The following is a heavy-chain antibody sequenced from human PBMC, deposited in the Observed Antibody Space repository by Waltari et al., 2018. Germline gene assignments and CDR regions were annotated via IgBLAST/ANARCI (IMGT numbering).Heavy chain of an antibody. CDR2: IIPIFGTA. V-gene: IGHV1-69*01. D-gene: IGHD3-22*01. Sequence: QVQLVQSGAEVKKPGSSVKVSCKASGRTFSSYAIRWVRQAPGQGLEWMGGIIPIFGTAHYAQKFQGRVTITADESTSTAYMELSSLRSEDTAVYYCARDSSGYYYDSSGYYHYFDYWGQGTLVTVSS. CDR3: ARDSSGYYYDSSGYYHYFDY. CDR1: GRTFSSYA. J-gene: IGHJ4*02.